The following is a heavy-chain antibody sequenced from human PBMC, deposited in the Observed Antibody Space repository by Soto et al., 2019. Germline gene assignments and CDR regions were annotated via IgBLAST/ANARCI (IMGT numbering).Heavy chain of an antibody. CDR3: ARYTYSSSWFGY. Sequence: GGSLRLSCVASGFTFSSYWMSWVRQAPGKGLELVANIKQDGSEKYYVGSVKGRFTISRDNAKNSLYLQMNSLRADDTAVYYCARYTYSSSWFGYWGQGTLVTVSS. V-gene: IGHV3-7*03. CDR1: GFTFSSYW. J-gene: IGHJ4*02. CDR2: IKQDGSEK. D-gene: IGHD6-13*01.